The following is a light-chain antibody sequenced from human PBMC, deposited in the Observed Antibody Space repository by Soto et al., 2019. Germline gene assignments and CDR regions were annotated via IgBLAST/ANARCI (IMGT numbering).Light chain of an antibody. CDR2: DAS. J-gene: IGKJ1*01. Sequence: EMVMTQSPAALSVAPAERATLSCRASQSVSSKVAWYQQKPGQAPRLLIYDASVRATGIPDRFSGRGSGTEFTLPISSLQSEDFAFYYCPQYNNWTFAQGTKVDI. CDR1: QSVSSK. V-gene: IGKV3-15*01. CDR3: PQYNNWT.